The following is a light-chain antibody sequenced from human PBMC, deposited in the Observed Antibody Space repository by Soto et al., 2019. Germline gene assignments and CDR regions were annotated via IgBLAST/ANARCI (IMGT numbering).Light chain of an antibody. CDR3: KQYDSXLGT. V-gene: IGKV1-5*01. Sequence: DIQMTQSPATRSASVGDSGTITCRAGQTISHWLAWHQQKPGKAAKVLIYDASALESGVPSRFSGSGYGTEFTLTISRLQPADFETYYFKQYDSXLGTCGPWTKV. CDR1: QTISHW. J-gene: IGKJ3*01. CDR2: DAS.